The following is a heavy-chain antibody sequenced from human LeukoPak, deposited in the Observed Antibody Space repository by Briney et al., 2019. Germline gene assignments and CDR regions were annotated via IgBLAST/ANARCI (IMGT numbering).Heavy chain of an antibody. D-gene: IGHD6-13*01. J-gene: IGHJ6*03. CDR1: GGSISSYY. CDR2: IYYSGST. Sequence: KPSETLSLTCTVSGGSISSYYWSWIRQPPGKGLEWLGYIYYSGSTNYNPSLKSRVTISVDTSKNQFSLKLSSVTAADTAVYYCARSWNYYYYYMDVWGKGTTVTISS. CDR3: ARSWNYYYYYMDV. V-gene: IGHV4-59*01.